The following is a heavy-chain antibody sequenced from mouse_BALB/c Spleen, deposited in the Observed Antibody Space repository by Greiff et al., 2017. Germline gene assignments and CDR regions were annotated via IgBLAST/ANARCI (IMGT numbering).Heavy chain of an antibody. CDR1: GYSITSDYA. D-gene: IGHD2-4*01. CDR3: ATYDYGSWFAY. V-gene: IGHV3-2*02. J-gene: IGHJ3*01. CDR2: ISYSGST. Sequence: EVKVEESGPGLVKPSQSLSLTCTVTGYSITSDYAWNWIRQFPGNKLEWMGYISYSGSTSYNPSLKSRISITRDTSKNQFFLQLNSVTTEDTATYYCATYDYGSWFAYWGQGTLVTVSA.